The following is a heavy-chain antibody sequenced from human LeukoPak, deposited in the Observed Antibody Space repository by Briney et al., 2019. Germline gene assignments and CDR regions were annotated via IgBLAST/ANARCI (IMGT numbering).Heavy chain of an antibody. CDR1: GNTFTNYF. D-gene: IGHD6-19*01. V-gene: IGHV1-2*02. Sequence: ASVKVSCKASGNTFTNYFIHWVRQAPGQGLEWMGWINPNSGGTNYAQKFQGRVTMTRDTSISTAYMELSRLRSDDTAVYYCASLFGSDESSGWSDYWGQGTLVTVSS. J-gene: IGHJ4*02. CDR3: ASLFGSDESSGWSDY. CDR2: INPNSGGT.